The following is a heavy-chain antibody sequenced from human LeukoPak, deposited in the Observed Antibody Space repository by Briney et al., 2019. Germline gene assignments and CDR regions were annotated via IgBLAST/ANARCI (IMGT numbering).Heavy chain of an antibody. D-gene: IGHD4-23*01. CDR1: GFTVSSNY. Sequence: GGSLRLSCAASGFTVSSNYMSWVRQAPWKGLEWVSVIYSGGSTYYADSVKGRFTISRDSSRNTLYLQMNSLRAEDTAVYYCAKSTGSTVVTRTSYWGQGTLVTVSS. V-gene: IGHV3-53*01. CDR3: AKSTGSTVVTRTSY. J-gene: IGHJ4*02. CDR2: IYSGGST.